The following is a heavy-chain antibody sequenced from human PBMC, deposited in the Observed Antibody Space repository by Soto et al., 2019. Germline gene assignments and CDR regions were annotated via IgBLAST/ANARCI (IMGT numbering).Heavy chain of an antibody. V-gene: IGHV3-7*01. CDR3: ARAGYCGPGCYYYFDY. CDR1: GFTFGSYW. CDR2: IKPDGSAT. J-gene: IGHJ4*02. Sequence: GGSLRLSCAVSGFTFGSYWMNWVRLIPGKGLEWVAYIKPDGSATYYVDSMKGRFTISRDNAKNSLYLQMNSLRVEDTSVYYCARAGYCGPGCYYYFDYWGQGTLVTVSS. D-gene: IGHD2-21*02.